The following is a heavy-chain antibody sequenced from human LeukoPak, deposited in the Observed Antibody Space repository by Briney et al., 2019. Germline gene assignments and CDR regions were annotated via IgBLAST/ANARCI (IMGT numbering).Heavy chain of an antibody. Sequence: ASVKVSCKASGYTFTGYYMHWVRQAPGQGLEWMGWINPNSGGTNYAQKFQGRVTMTRDTSISTAYMELSRLRSDDTAVYYCARDELINWNYGLFDYWGQGTLVTVSS. V-gene: IGHV1-2*02. CDR1: GYTFTGYY. CDR3: ARDELINWNYGLFDY. CDR2: INPNSGGT. D-gene: IGHD1-7*01. J-gene: IGHJ4*02.